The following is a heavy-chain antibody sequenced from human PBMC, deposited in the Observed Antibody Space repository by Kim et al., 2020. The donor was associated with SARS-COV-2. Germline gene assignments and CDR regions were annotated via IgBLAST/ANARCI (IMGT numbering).Heavy chain of an antibody. D-gene: IGHD3-22*01. Sequence: SETLSLTCAVYGGSFSGYYWSWIRQPPGKGLAWIGEINHSGSTNYNPSLKSRVTISVDTSKNQFSLKLSSVTAADTAVYYCARDTYYYDSSGHPFDYWGQGTLVTVSS. V-gene: IGHV4-34*01. CDR3: ARDTYYYDSSGHPFDY. CDR1: GGSFSGYY. CDR2: INHSGST. J-gene: IGHJ4*02.